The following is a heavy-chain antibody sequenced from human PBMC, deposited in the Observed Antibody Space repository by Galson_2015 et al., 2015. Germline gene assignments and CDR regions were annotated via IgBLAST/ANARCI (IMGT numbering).Heavy chain of an antibody. Sequence: SLRLSCAASGFTFSSYEFNWVRQAPGKGLEWVSYITTSGRGIYYADSVKGRFNISRDNAENSLYLQMNSLRAEDTAVYYCARFSYNTGYYFDSWCHAPLVTVSS. CDR3: ARFSYNTGYYFDS. J-gene: IGHJ4*01. CDR2: ITTSGRGI. CDR1: GFTFSSYE. V-gene: IGHV3-48*03. D-gene: IGHD6-19*01.